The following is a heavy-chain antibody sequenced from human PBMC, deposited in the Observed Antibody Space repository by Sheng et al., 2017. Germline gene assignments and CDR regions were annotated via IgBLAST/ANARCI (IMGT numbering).Heavy chain of an antibody. V-gene: IGHV3-23*01. CDR3: AKTYVWGSYRSPYYFDY. CDR2: ISGSGGST. Sequence: EVQLLESGGGLVQPGGSLRLSCAASGFTFSSYAMSWVRQAPGKGLEWVSAISGSGGSTYYADSVKGRFTISRDNSKNTLYLQMNSLRAEDTAVYYCAKTYVWGSYRSPYYFDYWGQGTLV. J-gene: IGHJ4*02. D-gene: IGHD3-16*02. CDR1: GFTFSSYA.